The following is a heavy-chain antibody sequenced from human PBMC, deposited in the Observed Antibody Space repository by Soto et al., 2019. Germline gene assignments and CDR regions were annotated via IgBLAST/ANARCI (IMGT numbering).Heavy chain of an antibody. J-gene: IGHJ5*02. V-gene: IGHV5-10-1*01. D-gene: IGHD3-22*01. Sequence: PGESLKISCKGSGYIFTSYWITWVRRMPGKGLEWMGKIDPSDSYTNYSPSFQGHVTISADKSFSTAYLQWSSLKASDSAMYYCAIYYYDSSGYYGIWFDPWGQGTLVTVSS. CDR2: IDPSDSYT. CDR1: GYIFTSYW. CDR3: AIYYYDSSGYYGIWFDP.